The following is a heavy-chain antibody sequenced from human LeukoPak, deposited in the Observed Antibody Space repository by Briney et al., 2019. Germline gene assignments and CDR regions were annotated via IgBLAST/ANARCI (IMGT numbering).Heavy chain of an antibody. J-gene: IGHJ4*02. CDR3: TKPLRGWYDFDY. V-gene: IGHV3-23*01. D-gene: IGHD6-19*01. CDR2: INSGGGT. Sequence: GGSLRLSCAASGFTFTTYAMSWVRQAPGKGLAWVSAINSGGGTHYADSVRGRFTISRDNSKNTVYLQMNSLRAEDTAVYYCTKPLRGWYDFDYWGQGTLVTVSS. CDR1: GFTFTTYA.